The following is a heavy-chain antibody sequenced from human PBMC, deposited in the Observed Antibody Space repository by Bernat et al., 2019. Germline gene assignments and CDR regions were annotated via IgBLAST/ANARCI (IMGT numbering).Heavy chain of an antibody. Sequence: VQVVESGGGLVQPGGSLRLSCAASGFTFSSYAMHWVRQAPGRGLEWVAFISYDGSNKYYADSVKGRFTISRDNSKNTLYLQMNTLRPEDTAVYYCASRTWELPIYWGQGTLVTVSS. D-gene: IGHD1-7*01. CDR3: ASRTWELPIY. J-gene: IGHJ4*02. CDR1: GFTFSSYA. V-gene: IGHV3-30*04. CDR2: ISYDGSNK.